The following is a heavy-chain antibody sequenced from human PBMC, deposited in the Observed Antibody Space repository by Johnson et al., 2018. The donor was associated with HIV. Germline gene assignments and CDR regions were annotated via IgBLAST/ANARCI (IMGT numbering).Heavy chain of an antibody. CDR3: ARDVPETGSFGYYDAFDI. CDR2: ISGSGGST. J-gene: IGHJ3*02. Sequence: VQLVESGGGLVQPGGSLRLSCAASGFTFSSYAMSWVRQAPGKGLEWVSAISGSGGSTYYADSVKGRFTISRDNSKNTLYLQMNSLRAEDTAVYYCARDVPETGSFGYYDAFDIWGQGTMVTVSS. CDR1: GFTFSSYA. V-gene: IGHV3-23*04. D-gene: IGHD3-22*01.